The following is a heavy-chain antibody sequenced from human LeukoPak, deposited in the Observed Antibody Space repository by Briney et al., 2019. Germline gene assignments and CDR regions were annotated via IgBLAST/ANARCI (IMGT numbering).Heavy chain of an antibody. D-gene: IGHD4-17*01. CDR3: ARGPRLRLSPKGFNYYYYGMDV. V-gene: IGHV4-34*01. CDR1: GGSFSGYY. Sequence: PSETLSLTCAVYGGSFSGYYWSWIRQPPGKGLEWIGEINHSGSTNYNPSLKSRATISVDTSKNQFSLKLSSVTAADTAVYYCARGPRLRLSPKGFNYYYYGMDVWGQGTTVTVSS. CDR2: INHSGST. J-gene: IGHJ6*02.